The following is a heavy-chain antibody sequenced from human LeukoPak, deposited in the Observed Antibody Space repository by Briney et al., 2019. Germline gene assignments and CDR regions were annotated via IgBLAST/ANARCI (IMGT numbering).Heavy chain of an antibody. CDR2: INHSGST. CDR3: ARGGSSGWFFPPADAFDI. D-gene: IGHD6-19*01. V-gene: IGHV4-34*01. Sequence: SETLSLTCAVYGGSFSGYYWSWIRQPPGKGLEWIGEINHSGSTNYNPSLKSRVTISVDTSKNQFSLKLSSVTAADTAVYYGARGGSSGWFFPPADAFDIWGQGTMVTVSS. CDR1: GGSFSGYY. J-gene: IGHJ3*02.